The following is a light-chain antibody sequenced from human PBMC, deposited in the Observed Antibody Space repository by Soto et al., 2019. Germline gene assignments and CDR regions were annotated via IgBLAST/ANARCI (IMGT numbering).Light chain of an antibody. Sequence: QSALTQPASVSGSPGQSITISCTGTSSDVGSYNLVSWYQQHPGKAPKLMIYEGSKRRSGVSNRFSVSKSGNTASLTISGLQSEDEADYYCCSYAGSSTLVCGGGTKLTVL. V-gene: IGLV2-23*01. CDR1: SSDVGSYNL. J-gene: IGLJ2*01. CDR2: EGS. CDR3: CSYAGSSTLV.